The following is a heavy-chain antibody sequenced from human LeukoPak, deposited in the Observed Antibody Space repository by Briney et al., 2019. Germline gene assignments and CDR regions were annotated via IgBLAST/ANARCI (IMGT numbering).Heavy chain of an antibody. J-gene: IGHJ4*02. Sequence: PSETLSLTCTVSGGSISSHYWSWIRQPPGKGLEWIGYIYYSGSTNYNPSLKSRVTISVDTSKNQFSLKLSSVTAADTAVYYCAGDYSGFDYWGQGTLVTVSS. CDR3: AGDYSGFDY. V-gene: IGHV4-59*11. CDR1: GGSISSHY. CDR2: IYYSGST. D-gene: IGHD1-26*01.